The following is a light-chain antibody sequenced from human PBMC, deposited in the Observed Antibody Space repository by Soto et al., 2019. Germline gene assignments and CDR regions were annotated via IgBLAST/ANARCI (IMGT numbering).Light chain of an antibody. Sequence: EIVMTQFPATLSVSPGERATLFCRASQSVSSNFAWYQQRPGQAPRLLIYGVSTRATGIPARFSGSGSGTEFPLTISSLQSEDFAVYYCQQYNNWPPWTFGQGTKVEIK. CDR3: QQYNNWPPWT. CDR1: QSVSSN. CDR2: GVS. J-gene: IGKJ1*01. V-gene: IGKV3-15*01.